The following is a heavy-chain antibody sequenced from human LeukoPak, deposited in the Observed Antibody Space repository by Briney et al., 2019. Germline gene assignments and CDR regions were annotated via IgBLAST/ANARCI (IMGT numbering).Heavy chain of an antibody. Sequence: SETLSLTCAVYGGSFSGYYWSWIRQPPGKGLEWIREINHSGSTNYNPSLKSRVTISVDTSKNQFSLKLSSVTAADTAVYYCARDMVGRAFDIWGQGTMVTVSS. CDR2: INHSGST. J-gene: IGHJ3*02. CDR1: GGSFSGYY. CDR3: ARDMVGRAFDI. V-gene: IGHV4-34*01. D-gene: IGHD3-10*02.